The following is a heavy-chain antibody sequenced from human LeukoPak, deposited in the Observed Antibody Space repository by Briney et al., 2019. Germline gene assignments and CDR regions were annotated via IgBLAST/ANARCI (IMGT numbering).Heavy chain of an antibody. CDR2: ISAYNGNT. CDR3: ARDSMTTVTPFDP. CDR1: GYTFTSYG. J-gene: IGHJ5*02. Sequence: ASVKVTCKASGYTFTSYGISWVRQAPGQGLEWMGWISAYNGNTNYAQKPQGRVTMTTDTSTSTAYMELRSLRSDDTAVYYCARDSMTTVTPFDPWGQGTLVTVSS. V-gene: IGHV1-18*01. D-gene: IGHD4-17*01.